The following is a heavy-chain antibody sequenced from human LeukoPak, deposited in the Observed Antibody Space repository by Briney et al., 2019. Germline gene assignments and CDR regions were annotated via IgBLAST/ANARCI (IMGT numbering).Heavy chain of an antibody. D-gene: IGHD3-22*01. Sequence: GGSLRLSCAASGFTFSSYAMHWVRQAPGKGLEWVAVRSYDGSNKYYADSVKGRFTISRDNSKNTLYLQMNSLRAEDTAVYYCARDRVVVITDQLDYWGQGTLVTVSS. CDR2: RSYDGSNK. V-gene: IGHV3-30-3*01. J-gene: IGHJ4*02. CDR1: GFTFSSYA. CDR3: ARDRVVVITDQLDY.